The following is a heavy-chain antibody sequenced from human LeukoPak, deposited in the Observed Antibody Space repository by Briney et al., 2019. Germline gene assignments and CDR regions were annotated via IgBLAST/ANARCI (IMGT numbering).Heavy chain of an antibody. CDR2: ISHDDKNR. J-gene: IGHJ4*02. CDR1: GFTYTSYA. D-gene: IGHD6-19*01. CDR3: VRDRGPSGWLY. V-gene: IGHV3-30*04. Sequence: GGSLRHSCAASGFTYTSYAFHWVRQAPGKGLEWVTVISHDDKNRYYADSVKGRFTISRDNSKNTVYLQMNSLRVEDTAVYFCVRDRGPSGWLYWGQGALVTVSS.